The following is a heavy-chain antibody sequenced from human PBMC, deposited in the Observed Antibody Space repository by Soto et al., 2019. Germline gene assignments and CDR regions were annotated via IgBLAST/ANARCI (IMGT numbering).Heavy chain of an antibody. V-gene: IGHV1-8*01. Sequence: ASVKVSCKASGYTFTSYDINWVRQATGQGLEWMGWMNPNSGNTGYAQKFQGRVTMTRNTSISTAYMELSSLRSEDTAVYYCERGASDFLSGRNWFDPWGQGQWSPSPQ. CDR1: GYTFTSYD. J-gene: IGHJ5*02. D-gene: IGHD3-3*01. CDR2: MNPNSGNT. CDR3: ERGASDFLSGRNWFDP.